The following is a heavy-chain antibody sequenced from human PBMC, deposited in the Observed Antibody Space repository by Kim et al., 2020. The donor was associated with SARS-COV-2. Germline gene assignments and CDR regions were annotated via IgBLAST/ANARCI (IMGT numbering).Heavy chain of an antibody. CDR3: ARVVKACSSTSCYAPAGAWFDP. V-gene: IGHV1-2*06. Sequence: ASVKVSCKASGYTFTGYYMHWVRQAPGQGLEWMGRINPNSGGTNYAQKFQGRVTMTRDTSISTAYMELSRLRSDDTAVYYCARVVKACSSTSCYAPAGAWFDPWGQGTLVTVSS. D-gene: IGHD2-2*01. CDR1: GYTFTGYY. CDR2: INPNSGGT. J-gene: IGHJ5*02.